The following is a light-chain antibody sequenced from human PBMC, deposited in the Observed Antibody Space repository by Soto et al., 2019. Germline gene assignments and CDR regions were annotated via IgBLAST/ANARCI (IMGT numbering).Light chain of an antibody. J-gene: IGKJ2*01. Sequence: DIQMTQYPSSLSASVGDRVTITCKASQDISNYLNWYQQKPGKAPKLLIYDASNLETGVPSRFSGSGSGTDFTFTISSLQPEDIATYYCQQYDNLPYTFGQGTKLEIK. CDR3: QQYDNLPYT. V-gene: IGKV1-33*01. CDR2: DAS. CDR1: QDISNY.